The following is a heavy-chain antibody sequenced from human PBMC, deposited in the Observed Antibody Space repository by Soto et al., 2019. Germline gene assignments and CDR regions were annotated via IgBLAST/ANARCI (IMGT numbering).Heavy chain of an antibody. CDR1: GGSISNYN. CDR3: ARERTYQLSGDDALDI. V-gene: IGHV4-4*07. D-gene: IGHD2-2*01. Sequence: QVQLQESGPGLVRPSETLSLTCTVSGGSISNYNWNWIRQSAGKGLEWIGRIYSSGRTNYNPSLKSRVTMSVDTSRNQSSLRLSSVTAADTAMYYCARERTYQLSGDDALDIWCLGTMVTVSS. J-gene: IGHJ3*02. CDR2: IYSSGRT.